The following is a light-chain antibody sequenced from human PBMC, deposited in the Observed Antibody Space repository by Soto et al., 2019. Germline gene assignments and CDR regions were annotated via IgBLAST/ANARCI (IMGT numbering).Light chain of an antibody. CDR1: HDIDNY. CDR3: QQSYITPLT. Sequence: IQLTQSPSSLSASVGESVTIPWRASHDIDNYLNWYQHRPGEAPKLLIYAASYLETGVPTRVSGSGSGTDFILTIGSRQPEDFATYYCQQSYITPLTFGGGTRVDI. V-gene: IGKV1-39*01. CDR2: AAS. J-gene: IGKJ4*02.